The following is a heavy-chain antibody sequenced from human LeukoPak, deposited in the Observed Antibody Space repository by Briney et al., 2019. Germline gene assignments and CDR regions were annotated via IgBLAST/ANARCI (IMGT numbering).Heavy chain of an antibody. D-gene: IGHD2-2*01. Sequence: PGGSLRLSCAASGSTFTNSGIHWVRQAPGKGLEWVAVMWYDGTNKYYADSVKGRFTISRDNSKNTVSLQLNSLRAEDTAVYYCAREQYEGYCSSTSCYYFDYWGQGTLVTVSS. CDR3: AREQYEGYCSSTSCYYFDY. CDR1: GSTFTNSG. J-gene: IGHJ4*02. V-gene: IGHV3-33*01. CDR2: MWYDGTNK.